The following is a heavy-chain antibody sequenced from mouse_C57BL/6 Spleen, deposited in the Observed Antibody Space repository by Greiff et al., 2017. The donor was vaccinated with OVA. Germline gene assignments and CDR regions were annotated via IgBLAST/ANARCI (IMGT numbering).Heavy chain of an antibody. J-gene: IGHJ3*01. CDR2: ISSGGSTT. D-gene: IGHD4-1*02. Sequence: EVQGVESGGDLVKPGGSLKLSCAASGFTFSSYGMSWVRQTPDTRLEWVATISSGGSTTYYPDTVKGRFTISRDNAKNTLFLQMSSLKSEDTAMYYCARQLSQLGPLAYWGQGTLVTVSA. CDR1: GFTFSSYG. CDR3: ARQLSQLGPLAY. V-gene: IGHV5-6*01.